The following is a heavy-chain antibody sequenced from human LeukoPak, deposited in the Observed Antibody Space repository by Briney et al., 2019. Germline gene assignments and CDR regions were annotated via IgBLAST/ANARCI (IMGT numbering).Heavy chain of an antibody. J-gene: IGHJ4*02. D-gene: IGHD3-16*01. CDR3: ARDLSGGGLDY. Sequence: GGSLRLSCAASGITFSNYAMHWVRQAPGKGLECVAVISYDGTSKHYADSMKGRFTISRDNSKNTLYLQVDSLRVEDTAVYYCARDLSGGGLDYWGQGTLVTVSS. CDR2: ISYDGTSK. V-gene: IGHV3-30-3*01. CDR1: GITFSNYA.